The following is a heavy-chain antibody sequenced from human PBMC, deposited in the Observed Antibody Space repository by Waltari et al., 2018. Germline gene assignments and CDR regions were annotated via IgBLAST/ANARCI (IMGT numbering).Heavy chain of an antibody. CDR2: IDPGDSDT. CDR1: GYSFTSYW. Sequence: EVQLVQSGAAVKKQGESLKISCKGSGYSFTSYWIGWVRQMLGKGLEWLEIIDPGDSDTRYSPSFQGQVTIAADKSISTAYLQWSSLKASDTAMYYCARRFYSKPGAGGMDVWGQGTTVTVSS. CDR3: ARRFYSKPGAGGMDV. D-gene: IGHD4-4*01. J-gene: IGHJ6*02. V-gene: IGHV5-51*03.